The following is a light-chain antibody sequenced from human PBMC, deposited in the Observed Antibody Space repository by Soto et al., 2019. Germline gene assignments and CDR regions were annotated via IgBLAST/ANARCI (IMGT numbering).Light chain of an antibody. CDR3: QQYNSFPWT. CDR2: AAS. Sequence: IQITQSTSSLSASVGDRVTTTCRASLYISNYVAWFQQKPGKPPKQLIYAASILQSGVPSKFSGSGSGTDFTLTINSLQPEDFAPYYCQQYNSFPWTNGQGTKVDIK. J-gene: IGKJ1*01. V-gene: IGKV1-16*02. CDR1: LYISNY.